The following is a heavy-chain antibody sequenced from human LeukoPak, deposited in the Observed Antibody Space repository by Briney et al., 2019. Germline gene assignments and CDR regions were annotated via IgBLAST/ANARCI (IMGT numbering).Heavy chain of an antibody. CDR3: AQRYSSGWFPN. CDR2: INLNGDTK. D-gene: IGHD6-19*01. J-gene: IGHJ4*02. Sequence: PGGSLRLSCAVSGFSVSSYGMSWVRQAPGKGLEWISAINLNGDTKYYADSVKGRFTISRDHSENTLYLHMNSLRTEDTAVYYCAQRYSSGWFPNCGQGSLVSVSS. V-gene: IGHV3-23*01. CDR1: GFSVSSYG.